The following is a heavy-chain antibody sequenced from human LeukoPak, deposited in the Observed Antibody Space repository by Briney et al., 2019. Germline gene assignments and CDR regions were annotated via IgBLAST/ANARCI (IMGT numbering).Heavy chain of an antibody. V-gene: IGHV3-9*03. D-gene: IGHD3-22*01. CDR2: ISWNSGSI. CDR3: AKDTAPYYYDSSGTFDY. Sequence: PGGSLRLSCAASGCTFDDYAMHWVRQAPGKGLEWVSGISWNSGSIGYADSVKGRFTISRDNAKNSLYLQMNSLRAEDMALYYCAKDTAPYYYDSSGTFDYWGQGTLVTVSS. J-gene: IGHJ4*02. CDR1: GCTFDDYA.